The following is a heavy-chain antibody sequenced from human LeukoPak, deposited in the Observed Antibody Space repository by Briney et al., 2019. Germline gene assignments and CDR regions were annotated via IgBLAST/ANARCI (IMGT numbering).Heavy chain of an antibody. CDR1: GGSISSSRDY. CDR3: ARDGYSGYDGL. D-gene: IGHD5-12*01. Sequence: SETLSLTCTVSGGSISSSRDYWAWIRQPPGTGLEWIANIYYSGSTYYSPSLKSRVTISVDTSKNQFSLKLSSVTAADTAVYYCARDGYSGYDGLWGQGTLVTVSS. J-gene: IGHJ4*02. V-gene: IGHV4-39*07. CDR2: IYYSGST.